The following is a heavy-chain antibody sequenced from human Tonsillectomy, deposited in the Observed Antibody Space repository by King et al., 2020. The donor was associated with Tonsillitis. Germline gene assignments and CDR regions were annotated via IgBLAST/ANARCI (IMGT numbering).Heavy chain of an antibody. CDR2: ISWNSGSI. Sequence: VQLVESGGGLVQPGRSLRLSCAASGFTFDDYAMHWVRQAPGKGLEWVSGISWNSGSIGYADSVKGRFTISRDNAKNSLYLQMNSLRAEDTALYYCAKDKTGGLDYWGQGTLVTVSS. J-gene: IGHJ4*02. CDR1: GFTFDDYA. CDR3: AKDKTGGLDY. D-gene: IGHD7-27*01. V-gene: IGHV3-9*01.